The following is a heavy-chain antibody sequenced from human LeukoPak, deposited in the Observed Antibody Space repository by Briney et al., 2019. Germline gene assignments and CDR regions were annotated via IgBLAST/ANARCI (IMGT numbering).Heavy chain of an antibody. CDR3: ARVIRGSGSLGAFDI. CDR2: INRSGSA. J-gene: IGHJ3*02. D-gene: IGHD3-10*01. CDR1: SGSLSGYY. V-gene: IGHV4-34*01. Sequence: SETLSLTCAVYSGSLSGYYWSWIRQPPGRGLEWIGEINRSGSANYNPSLKSRVTVSVDTSKNQFSLKLSSVTAADTAVYYCARVIRGSGSLGAFDIWGQGTMVTVSS.